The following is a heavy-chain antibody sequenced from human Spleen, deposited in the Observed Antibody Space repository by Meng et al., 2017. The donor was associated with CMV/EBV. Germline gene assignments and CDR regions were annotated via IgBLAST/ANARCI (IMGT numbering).Heavy chain of an antibody. Sequence: ASVKVSCKASGYTFTGYYMHWVRQAPGQGLEWMGWINPNHGGTNYAQKFQGRVTMTRDTSISTAYMELRSLRSDDTAVYYCARRDTVVVPAAIVPYYYYGMDVWGQGTTVTVSS. CDR1: GYTFTGYY. D-gene: IGHD2-2*01. CDR3: ARRDTVVVPAAIVPYYYYGMDV. J-gene: IGHJ6*02. CDR2: INPNHGGT. V-gene: IGHV1-2*02.